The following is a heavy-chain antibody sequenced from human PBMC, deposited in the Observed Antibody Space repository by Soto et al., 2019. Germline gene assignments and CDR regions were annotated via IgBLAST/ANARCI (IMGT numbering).Heavy chain of an antibody. CDR2: ITYSGST. CDR3: ARGWSSSSWYRVRITHNSKHYYYYYMDV. J-gene: IGHJ6*03. V-gene: IGHV4-34*01. D-gene: IGHD6-13*01. Sequence: NGQEWIGYITYSGSTNDNPSLKSRVIISVDTSKNQFSLKLSSVTAADTAVYYCARGWSSSSWYRVRITHNSKHYYYYYMDVWGNGTTVTVSS.